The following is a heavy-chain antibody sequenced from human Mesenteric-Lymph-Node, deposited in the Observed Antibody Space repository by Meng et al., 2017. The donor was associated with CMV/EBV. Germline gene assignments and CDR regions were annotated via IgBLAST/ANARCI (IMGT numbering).Heavy chain of an antibody. V-gene: IGHV4-34*01. J-gene: IGHJ4*02. CDR1: GDSFSNTYDY. CDR2: INHSGST. CDR3: ARARGHEVYAIDY. Sequence: SETLSLTCTVSGDSFSNTYDYWGWIRQPPGKGLEWIGEINHSGSTNYNPSLKSRVTISVDTSKNQFSLNLNSVTAADTAVYYCARARGHEVYAIDYWGQGTLVTVSS. D-gene: IGHD2-8*01.